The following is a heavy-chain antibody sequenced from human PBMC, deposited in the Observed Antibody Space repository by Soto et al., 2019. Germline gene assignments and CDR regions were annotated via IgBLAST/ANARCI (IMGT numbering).Heavy chain of an antibody. CDR3: ARGRAAAAPLRAFDI. CDR1: GFTFSSYA. CDR2: ISYDGSNK. D-gene: IGHD6-13*01. V-gene: IGHV3-30-3*01. J-gene: IGHJ3*02. Sequence: PGGSLRLSCAASGFTFSSYAMHWVRQAPGKGLEWVAVISYDGSNKYYADSVKGRFTISRDNSKNTLYLQMNSLRAEDTAVYYCARGRAAAAPLRAFDIWGQGTMVTVSS.